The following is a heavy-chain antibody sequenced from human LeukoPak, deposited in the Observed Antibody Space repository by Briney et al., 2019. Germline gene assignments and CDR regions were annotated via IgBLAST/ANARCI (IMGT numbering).Heavy chain of an antibody. CDR3: AKDESTGGFAPGYFYGMGV. J-gene: IGHJ6*02. CDR1: GFRFDDYG. V-gene: IGHV3-9*01. CDR2: ISWSGTTT. D-gene: IGHD3-16*01. Sequence: GGSLRLSCVVSGFRFDDYGMHWVRQAPGKGLEWVSGISWSGTTTGYADSVKGRFTISRDSAKNFLYLQMDSLRVEDTALYYCAKDESTGGFAPGYFYGMGVRGQGTTVTVSS.